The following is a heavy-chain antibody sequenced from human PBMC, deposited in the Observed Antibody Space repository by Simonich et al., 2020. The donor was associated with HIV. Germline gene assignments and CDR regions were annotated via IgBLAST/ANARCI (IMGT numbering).Heavy chain of an antibody. J-gene: IGHJ4*02. D-gene: IGHD3-16*01. CDR1: GFTFSSYA. Sequence: QVQLVESGGGVVQPGRSLRLSCAASGFTFSSYAMHWVRRAPGKGLEWVAVISYDGSNKYYAGSVKGRFTISRDNSKNTLYLQMNSLRAEDTAVYYCASGGSISSVWADDYWGQGTLVTVSS. V-gene: IGHV3-30*07. CDR2: ISYDGSNK. CDR3: ASGGSISSVWADDY.